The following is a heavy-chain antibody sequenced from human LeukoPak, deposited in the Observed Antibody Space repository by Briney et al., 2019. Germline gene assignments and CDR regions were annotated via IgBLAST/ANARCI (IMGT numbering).Heavy chain of an antibody. J-gene: IGHJ3*02. CDR1: GFTFSSHW. Sequence: GGSLRLSCVASGFTFSSHWMHWVRQAPGKGLVWVSHIKSDGSFINYADSVKGRFTISRDNAKNTLYLQMNSLRPEDTAVYYCARGTGAFDIWGQGTKVTVSS. V-gene: IGHV3-74*01. D-gene: IGHD1-1*01. CDR3: ARGTGAFDI. CDR2: IKSDGSFI.